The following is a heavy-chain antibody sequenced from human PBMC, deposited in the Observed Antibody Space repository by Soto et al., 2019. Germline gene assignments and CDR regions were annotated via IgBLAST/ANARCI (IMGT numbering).Heavy chain of an antibody. CDR2: ISYDGSNK. CDR1: GFTFSSYA. Sequence: QVQLVESGGGVVQPGRSLRLSCAASGFTFSSYAMHWVRQAPGKGLEWVAVISYDGSNKYYADSVKGRFTISRDNSKNTLYLQMNSLRAEDTAVYYCARDDNGLDPWGQGTLVTVSS. D-gene: IGHD1-1*01. CDR3: ARDDNGLDP. V-gene: IGHV3-30-3*01. J-gene: IGHJ5*02.